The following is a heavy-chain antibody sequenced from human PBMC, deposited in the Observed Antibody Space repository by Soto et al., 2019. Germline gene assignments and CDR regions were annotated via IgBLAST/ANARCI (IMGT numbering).Heavy chain of an antibody. J-gene: IGHJ4*02. CDR3: ARDRGRTDQLLPRD. D-gene: IGHD2-15*01. Sequence: SVKVSCKASVGTFSSYAISWVRQAPGQGLEWMGGIIPIFGTANYAQKFQGRVTITADESTSTAYMELSSLRSEDTAVYYCARDRGRTDQLLPRDWGQGTLVTVSS. CDR2: IIPIFGTA. V-gene: IGHV1-69*13. CDR1: VGTFSSYA.